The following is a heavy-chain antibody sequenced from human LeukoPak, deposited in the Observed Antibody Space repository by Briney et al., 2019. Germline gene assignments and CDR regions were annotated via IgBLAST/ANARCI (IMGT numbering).Heavy chain of an antibody. Sequence: GASVKVSCKASGYTFTSYGISWVRQAPGQGLEWMGWISAYNGNTNYAQKFQGRVTMTRDTSTSTVYMELSSLRSEDTAVYYCARDLRFGEWKVQVWGQGTMVTVSS. D-gene: IGHD3-10*01. V-gene: IGHV1-18*01. CDR1: GYTFTSYG. J-gene: IGHJ3*01. CDR2: ISAYNGNT. CDR3: ARDLRFGEWKVQV.